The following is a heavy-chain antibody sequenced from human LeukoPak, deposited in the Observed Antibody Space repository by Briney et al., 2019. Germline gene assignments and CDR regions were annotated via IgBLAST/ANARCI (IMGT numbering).Heavy chain of an antibody. D-gene: IGHD6-13*01. CDR3: ARDSIKRAAAGYYFDY. J-gene: IGHJ4*02. CDR1: GFTFSSYA. CDR2: ISYDGSNK. V-gene: IGHV3-30*04. Sequence: GGSLRLSCAASGFTFSSYAMHWVRQAPGKGLEWVAVISYDGSNKYYADSVKGRFTISRDNSKNTLYLQMNSLRAEDTAVYYCARDSIKRAAAGYYFDYWGQGTLVTVSS.